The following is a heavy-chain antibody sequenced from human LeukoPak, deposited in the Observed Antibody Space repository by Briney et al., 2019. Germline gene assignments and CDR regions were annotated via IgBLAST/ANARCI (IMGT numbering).Heavy chain of an antibody. D-gene: IGHD6-6*01. CDR3: ARGRTAAKIAARGYYYMDV. CDR1: GGSFSGYY. Sequence: SETLSLTCAVYGGSFSGYYWSWIRQPPGKGLEWIGEINHSGSTNYNPSLKSRVTISVGTSKNQFSLKLSSVTAADTAVYYCARGRTAAKIAARGYYYMDVWGKGTTVTVSS. J-gene: IGHJ6*03. V-gene: IGHV4-34*01. CDR2: INHSGST.